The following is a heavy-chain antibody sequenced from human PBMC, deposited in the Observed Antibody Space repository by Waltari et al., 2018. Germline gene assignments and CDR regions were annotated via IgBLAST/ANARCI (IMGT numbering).Heavy chain of an antibody. D-gene: IGHD6-13*01. CDR2: IYSGGST. Sequence: EVQLVESGGGLIQPGGSLRLSCAASGFTVSSNYMSWVRQAPGKGLEWVSVIYSGGSTYYADSVKGRFTISRDNSKNTLYLQMNSLRAEDTAVYYCARDWGYSSSWYVLGYFQHWGQGTLVIVSS. V-gene: IGHV3-53*01. CDR1: GFTVSSNY. J-gene: IGHJ1*01. CDR3: ARDWGYSSSWYVLGYFQH.